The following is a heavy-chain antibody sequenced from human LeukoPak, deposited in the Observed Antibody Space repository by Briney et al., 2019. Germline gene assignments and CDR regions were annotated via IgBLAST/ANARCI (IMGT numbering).Heavy chain of an antibody. CDR2: INHSGST. CDR3: ATVVVVAPGRWFDP. Sequence: SETLSLTCAVYGGSFSGYYWSWIRQPPGKGLEWIGEINHSGSTNYNPSLKSRVTISVDTSKNQFSLKLSSVTAADTAVYYCATVVVVAPGRWFDPWGQGTLVTVSS. V-gene: IGHV4-34*01. CDR1: GGSFSGYY. D-gene: IGHD2-15*01. J-gene: IGHJ5*02.